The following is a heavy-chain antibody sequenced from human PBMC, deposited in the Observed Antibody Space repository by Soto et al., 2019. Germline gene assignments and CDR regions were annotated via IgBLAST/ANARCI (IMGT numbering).Heavy chain of an antibody. D-gene: IGHD6-19*01. Sequence: SGGSLRLSXAASGFTFRRYAMSWVRQAPGKGLEWVSIINDSGDTAYYADSVKGRFTISRDSSKDTLSLQMSSLRVEDTALYYCAKVGSGWYGFDYWGRGTLVTVSS. CDR3: AKVGSGWYGFDY. V-gene: IGHV3-23*01. CDR1: GFTFRRYA. CDR2: INDSGDTA. J-gene: IGHJ4*02.